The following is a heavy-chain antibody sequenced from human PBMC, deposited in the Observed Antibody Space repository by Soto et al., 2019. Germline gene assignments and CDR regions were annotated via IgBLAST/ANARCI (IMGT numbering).Heavy chain of an antibody. D-gene: IGHD3-16*01. J-gene: IGHJ3*02. CDR1: GYSFTDYY. V-gene: IGHV1-2*02. Sequence: QVPVVQSGAEVKKPGASVKVSCKASGYSFTDYYMHWIRQAPGQGLEWMGWIAPHRDGTEFAQKFQGRITLTGDTSTSTAYMELKGLTSADTAVYFCARGPYVDNAFDIWGQGTVVTVSS. CDR3: ARGPYVDNAFDI. CDR2: IAPHRDGT.